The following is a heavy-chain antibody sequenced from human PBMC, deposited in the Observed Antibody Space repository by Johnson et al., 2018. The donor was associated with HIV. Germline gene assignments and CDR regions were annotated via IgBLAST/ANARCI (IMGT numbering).Heavy chain of an antibody. CDR1: GFTFSTYG. CDR3: ARGRGELLGGAFDI. Sequence: VQLVESGGGVVQPGRSLRLSCAASGFTFSTYGMHWVRQAPGKGLEWVAVMWYDGSNKYYADSVKGRFSISRDNSKNTLYLQMNSLRPEDAAVYYCARGRGELLGGAFDIWGQGTMVTVSS. J-gene: IGHJ3*02. D-gene: IGHD1-26*01. CDR2: MWYDGSNK. V-gene: IGHV3-33*01.